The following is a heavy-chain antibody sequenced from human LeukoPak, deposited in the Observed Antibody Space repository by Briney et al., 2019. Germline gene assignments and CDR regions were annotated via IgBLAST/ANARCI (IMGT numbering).Heavy chain of an antibody. Sequence: SETLSLTCTVSGVSISSGGYYWSWIRQHPGKGLEWIGYIYYSGSTYYNPSLKSRVTISVDTSKNQLSLKLSSVTAADTAVYYCARELRVIEPAGFDPWGQGTLVTVSS. CDR3: ARELRVIEPAGFDP. CDR1: GVSISSGGYY. CDR2: IYYSGST. J-gene: IGHJ5*02. V-gene: IGHV4-31*03. D-gene: IGHD2-2*01.